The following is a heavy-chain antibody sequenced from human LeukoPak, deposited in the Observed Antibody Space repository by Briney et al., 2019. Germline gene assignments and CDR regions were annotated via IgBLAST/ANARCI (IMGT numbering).Heavy chain of an antibody. CDR2: IIPIFGTA. J-gene: IGHJ4*02. Sequence: ASVKVSCKASGGTFSSYAISWVRQAPGQGLEWMGGIIPIFGTANYAQKFQGRVTITADESTSTAYMELSRLRSDDTAVYYCARVRGNTVDYWGQGTLVTVSS. D-gene: IGHD2/OR15-2a*01. CDR1: GGTFSSYA. CDR3: ARVRGNTVDY. V-gene: IGHV1-69*13.